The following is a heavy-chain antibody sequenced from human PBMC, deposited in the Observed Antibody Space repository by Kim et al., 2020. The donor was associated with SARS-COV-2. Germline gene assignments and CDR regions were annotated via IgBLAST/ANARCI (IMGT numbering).Heavy chain of an antibody. Sequence: VKGRFPISRDNSKNTLYLKMNSLRAEDTAVYYCARDSRFLYYYDSRAVDYWGQGTLVTVSS. D-gene: IGHD3-22*01. V-gene: IGHV3-30*07. J-gene: IGHJ4*02. CDR3: ARDSRFLYYYDSRAVDY.